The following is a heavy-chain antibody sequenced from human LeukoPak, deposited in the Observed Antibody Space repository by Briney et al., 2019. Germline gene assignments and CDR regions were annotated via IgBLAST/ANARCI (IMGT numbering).Heavy chain of an antibody. D-gene: IGHD3-10*01. J-gene: IGHJ6*03. V-gene: IGHV3-30*02. Sequence: GGSLRLSCAASGFTFSSYGMHWVRQAPGKGLEWVAFIRYDGSNKYYADSVKGRFTISRDNAKNSLYLQMNSLRAEDTAVYYCARDRGYYGSGPETRYYYYMDVWGKGTTVTISS. CDR1: GFTFSSYG. CDR3: ARDRGYYGSGPETRYYYYMDV. CDR2: IRYDGSNK.